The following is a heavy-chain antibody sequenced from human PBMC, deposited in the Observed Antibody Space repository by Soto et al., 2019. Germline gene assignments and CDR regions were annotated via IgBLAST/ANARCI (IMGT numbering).Heavy chain of an antibody. CDR3: GKARYLLVDQPLYFES. Sequence: VQLVESGGGLIQAGGSRRLSCRVSGFSVSTNYMAWVRQVPGKGLEWASVISGSGEITLYTDSVKGRFTISRDFSNNTLSLQMNSLRADDTAIYYCGKARYLLVDQPLYFESWGQGTLVTVSS. CDR1: GFSVSTNY. CDR2: ISGSGEIT. D-gene: IGHD3-9*01. J-gene: IGHJ4*02. V-gene: IGHV3-23*04.